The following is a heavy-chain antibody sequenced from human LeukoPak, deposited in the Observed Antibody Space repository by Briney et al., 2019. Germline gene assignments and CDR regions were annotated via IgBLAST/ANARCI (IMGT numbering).Heavy chain of an antibody. Sequence: GGSLRLSCAASRFTFSVAAMTWVRQAPGKGLEWVSLIGASGESTYYADSVKGRFTISRDNSKNTLSLQMNSLRVEDTAMYFCAKDIQLSTWGLGTMVTVSS. CDR1: RFTFSVAA. CDR2: IGASGEST. CDR3: AKDIQLST. V-gene: IGHV3-23*01. D-gene: IGHD5-24*01. J-gene: IGHJ3*01.